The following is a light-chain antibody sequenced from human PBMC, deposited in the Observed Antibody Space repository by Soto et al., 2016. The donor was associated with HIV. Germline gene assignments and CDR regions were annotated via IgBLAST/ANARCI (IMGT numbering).Light chain of an antibody. Sequence: DIQMTQSPSTLSASVGDRVTITCRASQSISSWVAWYQQKPGKAPNLLIYKASNLENGVPSRFSGGGSGTEFTLTISSLQPDDFATYYCQQYQTEEGTFGQETTVEIK. CDR2: KAS. J-gene: IGKJ1*01. CDR3: QQYQTEEGT. V-gene: IGKV1-5*03. CDR1: QSISSW.